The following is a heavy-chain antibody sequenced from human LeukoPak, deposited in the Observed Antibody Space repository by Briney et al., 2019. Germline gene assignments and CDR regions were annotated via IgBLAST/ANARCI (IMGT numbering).Heavy chain of an antibody. CDR2: INPNSGGT. CDR1: GYTFTGYY. Sequence: PGASVKVSCKASGYTFTGYYMHWVRQAPGQGHEWMGWINPNSGGTNYVQKFQGRVTMTRDTSISTAYMELSRLRSDDTAVYYCARYHRLKSLDYWGQGTLVTVSS. D-gene: IGHD6-19*01. CDR3: ARYHRLKSLDY. J-gene: IGHJ4*02. V-gene: IGHV1-2*02.